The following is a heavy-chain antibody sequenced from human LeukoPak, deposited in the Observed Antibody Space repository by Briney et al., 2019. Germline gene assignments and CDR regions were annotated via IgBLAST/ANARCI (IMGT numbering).Heavy chain of an antibody. CDR1: GFTFSSYE. D-gene: IGHD3-9*01. J-gene: IGHJ3*02. CDR2: ISSSGSTI. V-gene: IGHV3-48*03. Sequence: GGSLRLSCAASGFTFSSYEMNWVRQAPGKGLEWVSYISSSGSTIYYADSVKGRFTISRDNAKNSLYLQMNSLRAEDQAVYYSARNNRYCDILTGNYRGGDALDIWGRGTIVTLSS. CDR3: ARNNRYCDILTGNYRGGDALDI.